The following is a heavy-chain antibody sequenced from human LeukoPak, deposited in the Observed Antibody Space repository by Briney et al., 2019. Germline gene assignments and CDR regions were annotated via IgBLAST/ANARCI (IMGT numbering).Heavy chain of an antibody. CDR1: GFTFSRYS. D-gene: IGHD1-26*01. V-gene: IGHV3-21*01. J-gene: IGHJ4*02. Sequence: GGSLRLSCAASGFTFSRYSMNWVRQAPGKGLEWVSSISISSSYIYYADSVKGRFTMSRDNAKNSLYLQVNSLRAEDTAVYYCAKARGRILVGATTPFDYWGQGTLVTVSS. CDR2: ISISSSYI. CDR3: AKARGRILVGATTPFDY.